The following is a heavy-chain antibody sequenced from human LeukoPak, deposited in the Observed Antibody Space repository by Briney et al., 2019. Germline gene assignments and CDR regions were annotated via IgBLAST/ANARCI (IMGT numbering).Heavy chain of an antibody. Sequence: PSETLSLTCAVSGYSISSGYYWGWIRQPPGKGLEWIGSIYRSGSTYYNPSLKSRVTISVDTSKNQFSLKLSSVTAADTAVYYCARRLEYSSGWYGNDAFDIWGQGTMVTVSS. CDR1: GYSISSGYY. D-gene: IGHD6-19*01. CDR2: IYRSGST. V-gene: IGHV4-38-2*01. J-gene: IGHJ3*02. CDR3: ARRLEYSSGWYGNDAFDI.